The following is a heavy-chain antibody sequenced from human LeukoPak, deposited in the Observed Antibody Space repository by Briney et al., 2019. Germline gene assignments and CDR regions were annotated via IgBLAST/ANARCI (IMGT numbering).Heavy chain of an antibody. CDR3: ARHWGRIQLWRGIDY. V-gene: IGHV5-51*01. CDR2: IYPGDSDT. CDR1: GSSFTSYW. J-gene: IGHJ4*02. Sequence: GGSLKISCQGSGSSFTSYWIGWVRQLPGKGLEWMGIIYPGDSDTRYSPSFQGQVTISADKSISTAYLQWSSLKASDTAMYYCARHWGRIQLWRGIDYWGQGTLVTVSS. D-gene: IGHD5-18*01.